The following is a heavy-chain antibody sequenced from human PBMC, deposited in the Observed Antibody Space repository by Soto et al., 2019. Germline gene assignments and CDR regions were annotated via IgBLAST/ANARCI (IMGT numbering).Heavy chain of an antibody. CDR1: GFTFSSYW. Sequence: GGSLRLSCAASGFTFSSYWMSWVRQAPGKGLEWVANIKQDGSEKYYVDSVKGRFTISRDNAKNSLYLQMNSLRAEDTAVYYYSHLMLGESIGWYDHDAFDIWGQGTMVTVSS. V-gene: IGHV3-7*03. CDR3: SHLMLGESIGWYDHDAFDI. J-gene: IGHJ3*02. D-gene: IGHD6-19*01. CDR2: IKQDGSEK.